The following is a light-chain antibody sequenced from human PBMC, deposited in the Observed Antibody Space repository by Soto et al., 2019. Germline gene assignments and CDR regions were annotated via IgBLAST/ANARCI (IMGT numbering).Light chain of an antibody. J-gene: IGKJ4*01. CDR3: QKYNSAPLT. Sequence: DVQMTQSPSSLSAFVGDRVTITCRASQGIAPYLAWFQQKQGKVPKLLIYATSTLQSWVPSRFSGSGSGTDFTLTINSLQTEDVGTYYCQKYNSAPLTFGGGTKVEIK. CDR2: ATS. CDR1: QGIAPY. V-gene: IGKV1-27*01.